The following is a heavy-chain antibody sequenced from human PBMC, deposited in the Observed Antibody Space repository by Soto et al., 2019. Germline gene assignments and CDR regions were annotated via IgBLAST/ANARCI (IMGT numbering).Heavy chain of an antibody. J-gene: IGHJ5*02. Sequence: SSETLSLTCTVSGGSISSYYWSWIRQPPGKGLEWIGYIYYSGSTNYNPSLKSRVTISVDTSKNQFSLKLSSVTAADTAVYYCARELIPDFWSGANWFDPWGQGTLVT. D-gene: IGHD3-3*01. V-gene: IGHV4-59*01. CDR2: IYYSGST. CDR1: GGSISSYY. CDR3: ARELIPDFWSGANWFDP.